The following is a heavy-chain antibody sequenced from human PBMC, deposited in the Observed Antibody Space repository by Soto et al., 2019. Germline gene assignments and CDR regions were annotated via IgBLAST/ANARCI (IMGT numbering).Heavy chain of an antibody. V-gene: IGHV3-23*01. Sequence: GGSLTLSCAASGFTFSSCAMSWVRQAPGKGLEWVSAISGSGYSTYYADSVKGRFTISRDNSKNTLYLQMDSLRAEDTAVYYCAKEIEIAVAGQFDYWGQGTLVTVSS. J-gene: IGHJ4*02. CDR3: AKEIEIAVAGQFDY. CDR1: GFTFSSCA. CDR2: ISGSGYST. D-gene: IGHD6-19*01.